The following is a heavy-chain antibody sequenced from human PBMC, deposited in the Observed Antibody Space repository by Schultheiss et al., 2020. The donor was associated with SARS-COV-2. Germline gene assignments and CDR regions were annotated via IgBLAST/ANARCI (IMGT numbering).Heavy chain of an antibody. D-gene: IGHD6-19*01. CDR3: AREGTLEWLVLYYFDY. J-gene: IGHJ4*02. CDR2: ISYDGSNK. CDR1: GFTFSSYA. Sequence: GGSLRLSCAASGFTFSSYAMHWVRQAPGKGLEWVAVISYDGSNKYYADSVKGRFTISRDNSKNTLYLQMNSLRAEDTAVYYCAREGTLEWLVLYYFDYWGQGTLVTVSS. V-gene: IGHV3-30*07.